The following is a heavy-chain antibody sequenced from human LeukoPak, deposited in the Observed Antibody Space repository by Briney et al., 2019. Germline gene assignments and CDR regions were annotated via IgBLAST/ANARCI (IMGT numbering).Heavy chain of an antibody. V-gene: IGHV3-23*01. Sequence: GGSLRLSCAASGFTFSSYAMGWVRQTPGKGLEWVSAISGSGASTYYADSVKGRFTVTRDNSKNTLYLQMNSLRPEDTAVYYCAKRIYGDFSYWYFDLWGRGILVTVSS. CDR1: GFTFSSYA. J-gene: IGHJ2*01. CDR3: AKRIYGDFSYWYFDL. CDR2: ISGSGAST. D-gene: IGHD4-17*01.